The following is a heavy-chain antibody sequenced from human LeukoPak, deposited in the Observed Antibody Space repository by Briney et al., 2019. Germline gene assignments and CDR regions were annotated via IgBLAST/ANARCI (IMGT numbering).Heavy chain of an antibody. CDR1: GGSISSSDFY. CDR2: IYYSGRT. CDR3: ARHSGPYASSWFDY. V-gene: IGHV4-39*01. J-gene: IGHJ4*02. D-gene: IGHD6-13*01. Sequence: SETLSLTCTVSGGSISSSDFYWGWIRQPPGKGLEWIGSIYYSGRTSYNPSLKSRVTVSADTSKNQFSLRLSSVTAADTSIYFCARHSGPYASSWFDYWGQGTLVTVSS.